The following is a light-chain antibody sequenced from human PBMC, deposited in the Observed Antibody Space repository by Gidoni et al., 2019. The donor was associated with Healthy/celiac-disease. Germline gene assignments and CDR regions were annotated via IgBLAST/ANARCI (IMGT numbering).Light chain of an antibody. Sequence: DIQMTKSPYSLSASVGDRVTITCQASQDISNYLNWYQQKPEKAPKLLIYDAFNLETGVPSRFSGSGSGTDFTFTIISLQPEDIATYYCQQYDNLSSFGQGSKLEIK. CDR3: QQYDNLSS. CDR1: QDISNY. V-gene: IGKV1-33*01. CDR2: DAF. J-gene: IGKJ2*04.